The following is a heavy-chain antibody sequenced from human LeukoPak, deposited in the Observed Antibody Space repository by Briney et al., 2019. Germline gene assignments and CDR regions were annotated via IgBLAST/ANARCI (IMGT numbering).Heavy chain of an antibody. Sequence: SETLSLTCTVSGGSISSSSYYWGWIRQPPGKGLEWIGSIYYNGDTYYNPSLKSRVTISVDTSKNQFSLKLSSVTAADTAVYYCARDRKSYYDSSGSLYNWFDPWGQGTLVTVSS. J-gene: IGHJ5*02. CDR2: IYYNGDT. V-gene: IGHV4-39*07. D-gene: IGHD3-22*01. CDR3: ARDRKSYYDSSGSLYNWFDP. CDR1: GGSISSSSYY.